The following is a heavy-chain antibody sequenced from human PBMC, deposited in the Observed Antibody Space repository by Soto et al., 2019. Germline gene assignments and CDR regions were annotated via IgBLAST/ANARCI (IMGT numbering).Heavy chain of an antibody. D-gene: IGHD2-21*02. V-gene: IGHV1-24*01. CDR2: FDPEDGET. J-gene: IGHJ5*02. Sequence: QVQLVQSGAEVKKPGASVKVSCKVSGYTLTELSMHWVRQAPGKGLEWMGGFDPEDGETIYAQKFQGRVTMTEDTXTXTXXMELSSLRSEDTAVYYCATDGAYCGGDCSYNWFDPWGQGTLVTVSS. CDR3: ATDGAYCGGDCSYNWFDP. CDR1: GYTLTELS.